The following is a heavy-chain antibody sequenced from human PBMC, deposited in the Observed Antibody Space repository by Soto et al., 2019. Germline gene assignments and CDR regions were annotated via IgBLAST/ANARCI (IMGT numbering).Heavy chain of an antibody. D-gene: IGHD1-1*01. V-gene: IGHV3-23*01. CDR3: ARTITGYFWAGAY. CDR1: GFTFNMYA. J-gene: IGHJ4*01. Sequence: EVQLSESGGGLAQPGGSLRISCAASGFTFNMYAISWVRQAPGKGLEWVAGIGGSGANTYYADFVKGRFTISRDNPKNTLYLQMDRRRAEDTATYYCARTITGYFWAGAYWGHGTLVTVSS. CDR2: IGGSGANT.